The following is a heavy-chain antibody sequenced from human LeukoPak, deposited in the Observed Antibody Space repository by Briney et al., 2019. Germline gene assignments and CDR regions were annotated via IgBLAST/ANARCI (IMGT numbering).Heavy chain of an antibody. CDR2: IYPGDSDT. CDR3: ALVGHCSGGSCPNWFDP. CDR1: GYSFTSYW. V-gene: IGHV5-51*01. Sequence: ESLKISCKGSGYSFTSYWIGWVRQMPGKGLEWMGIIYPGDSDTRYSPSFQGQVTISADKSISTAYLQWSSLKASDTAMYYCALVGHCSGGSCPNWFDPWGQGTLVTVSS. J-gene: IGHJ5*02. D-gene: IGHD2-15*01.